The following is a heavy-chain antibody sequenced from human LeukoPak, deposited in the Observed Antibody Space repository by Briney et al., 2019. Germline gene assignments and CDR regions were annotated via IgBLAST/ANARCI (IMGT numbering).Heavy chain of an antibody. CDR2: ISAYNGNT. CDR3: ARDDGDSPLDY. CDR1: GYTFTSYD. V-gene: IGHV1-18*01. Sequence: EASVKVSCKASGYTFTSYDINWVRQATGQGLEWMGWISAYNGNTNYAQKLQGRVTMTTDTSTSTAYMELRSLRSDDTAVYYCARDDGDSPLDYWGQGTLVTVSS. J-gene: IGHJ4*02. D-gene: IGHD4-17*01.